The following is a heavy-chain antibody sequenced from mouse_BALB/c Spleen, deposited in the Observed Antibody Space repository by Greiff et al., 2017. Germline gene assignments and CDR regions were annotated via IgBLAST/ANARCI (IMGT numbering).Heavy chain of an antibody. CDR2: ISYSGST. J-gene: IGHJ4*01. D-gene: IGHD4-1*01. Sequence: VQLKESGPSLVKPSQTLSLTCSVTGDSITSGYWNWIRKFPGNKLEYMGYISYSGSTYYNPSLKSRISITRDTSKNQYYLQLNSVTTEDTATYYCARWGLGVSYAMDYWGQGTSVTVSS. CDR1: GDSITSGY. V-gene: IGHV3-8*02. CDR3: ARWGLGVSYAMDY.